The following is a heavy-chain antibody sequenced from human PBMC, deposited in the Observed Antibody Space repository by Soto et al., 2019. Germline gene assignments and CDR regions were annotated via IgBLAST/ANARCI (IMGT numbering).Heavy chain of an antibody. J-gene: IGHJ4*02. CDR1: GFTFSSYA. CDR2: ISYDGSNK. D-gene: IGHD3-3*01. CDR3: ARDGNGDYVFGVFDY. Sequence: QVQLVESGGGVVQPGRSLRLSCAASGFTFSSYAMHLVRQAPGKGLEWVAVISYDGSNKYYADSVKVRFTISRDNSKNTLYLQMNSLRAEDTAVYYCARDGNGDYVFGVFDYWGQVTLVTVSS. V-gene: IGHV3-30-3*01.